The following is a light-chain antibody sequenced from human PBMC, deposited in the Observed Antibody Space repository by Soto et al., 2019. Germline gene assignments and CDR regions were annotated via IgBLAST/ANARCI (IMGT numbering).Light chain of an antibody. CDR3: NSYEGSNNLV. CDR1: TSDVGAYNS. CDR2: EVT. Sequence: QSALTQPPSASGSPGQSVTISCTGTTSDVGAYNSVSWYQQHPGRAPKLLIYEVTKRPSGVPDRFSGSKSGNTASLTVSGLQAEEEADYYCNSYEGSNNLVFGGGTKLTVL. J-gene: IGLJ2*01. V-gene: IGLV2-8*01.